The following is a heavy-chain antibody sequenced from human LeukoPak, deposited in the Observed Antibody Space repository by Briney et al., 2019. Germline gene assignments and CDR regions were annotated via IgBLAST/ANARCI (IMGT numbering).Heavy chain of an antibody. CDR2: MNPNSGNT. J-gene: IGHJ4*02. CDR3: LISASDHYYFDY. V-gene: IGHV1-8*01. Sequence: ASVKVSCKASGYTFTSYDINWVRQATGQGLEWMGWMNPNSGNTGYAQKFQGRVTTTRSTSISTAYMELSSLRSDDTAVYYCLISASDHYYFDYWGQGTLVTVSS. CDR1: GYTFTSYD. D-gene: IGHD6-25*01.